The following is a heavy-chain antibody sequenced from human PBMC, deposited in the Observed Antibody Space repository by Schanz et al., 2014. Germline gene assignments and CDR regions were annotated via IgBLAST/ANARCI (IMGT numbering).Heavy chain of an antibody. CDR2: IYHGGST. J-gene: IGHJ4*02. V-gene: IGHV4-30-2*01. CDR3: ARERGNSHLDL. Sequence: QLQLQESGSGLVKPSQTLSLTCAVSGDSISSRGFSWSWIRQPPGKGLEWIGYIYHGGSTYFNPSLKSRITISRDKFKNQFPLKRTSVTAADTAVYYCARERGNSHLDLWGQGILVTVSS. CDR1: GDSISSRGFS.